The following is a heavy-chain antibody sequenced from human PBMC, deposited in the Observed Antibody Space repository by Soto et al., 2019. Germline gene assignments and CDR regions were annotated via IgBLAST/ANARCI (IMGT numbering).Heavy chain of an antibody. V-gene: IGHV1-18*01. CDR3: ARVPGLLWFGELSRGNYYYYYMDV. Sequence: ASVKVSCKASGYTFTSYGISWVRQAPGQGLEWMGWISAYNGNTNYAQKLQGRVTMTTDTSTSTAYMELRSLRSDDTAVYYCARVPGLLWFGELSRGNYYYYYMDVWGKGTTVTVSS. CDR1: GYTFTSYG. J-gene: IGHJ6*03. D-gene: IGHD3-10*01. CDR2: ISAYNGNT.